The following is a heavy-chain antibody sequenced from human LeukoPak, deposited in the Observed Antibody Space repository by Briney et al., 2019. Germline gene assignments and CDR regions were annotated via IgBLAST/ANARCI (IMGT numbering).Heavy chain of an antibody. Sequence: PGGSLRLSCAASGFTFSSYGMHWVRQAPGKGLEWVAFIRYDGSNKYYADSVKGRFTISRDNSKNTLYLQMNSLRAEDTAVYYCAKPYYGSGSYYYYYMDVWGKGTTVTISS. D-gene: IGHD3-10*01. CDR3: AKPYYGSGSYYYYYMDV. CDR1: GFTFSSYG. CDR2: IRYDGSNK. J-gene: IGHJ6*03. V-gene: IGHV3-30*02.